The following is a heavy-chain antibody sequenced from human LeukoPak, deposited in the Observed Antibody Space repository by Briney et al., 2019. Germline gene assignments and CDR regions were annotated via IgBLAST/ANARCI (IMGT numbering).Heavy chain of an antibody. CDR1: GGTFSSYA. V-gene: IGHV1-69*13. Sequence: GASVKVSCKASGGTFSSYAISWVRQAPGQGLEWMGGIIPIFGTANYAQKFQGRVTITADESTSTAYMELSSLRSEDTAVYYCARANGHTTAENWFDPWGQGTLVTVSS. CDR3: ARANGHTTAENWFDP. J-gene: IGHJ5*02. CDR2: IIPIFGTA. D-gene: IGHD4-11*01.